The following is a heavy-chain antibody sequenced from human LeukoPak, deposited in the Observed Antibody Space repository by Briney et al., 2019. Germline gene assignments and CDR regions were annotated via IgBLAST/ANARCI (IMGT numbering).Heavy chain of an antibody. CDR3: ARKGSGSFDY. J-gene: IGHJ4*02. CDR1: GDSISSSSYS. V-gene: IGHV4-39*07. Sequence: SETLSLTCTVSGDSISSSSYSWGWIRQPPGKGLEWIGSIYYSGSTYYNPSLKSRVTISVDTSKNQFSLKLSSVTAADTAVYYCARKGSGSFDYWGQGTLVTVSS. CDR2: IYYSGST. D-gene: IGHD3-10*01.